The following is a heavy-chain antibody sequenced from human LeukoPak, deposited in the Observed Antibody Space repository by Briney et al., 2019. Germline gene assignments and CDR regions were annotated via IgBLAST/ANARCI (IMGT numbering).Heavy chain of an antibody. CDR3: ARESRWLRSAYYYYGMDV. Sequence: SQTLSLTCAISGDSVSSNSAAWNWIRQSPSRGLEWLGRTYYRSKWYNDYAVSVKSRITINPDTSKNQFSLQLNSVTPEGTAVYYCARESRWLRSAYYYYGMDVWGQGTTVTVSS. V-gene: IGHV6-1*01. D-gene: IGHD5-12*01. CDR1: GDSVSSNSAA. J-gene: IGHJ6*02. CDR2: TYYRSKWYN.